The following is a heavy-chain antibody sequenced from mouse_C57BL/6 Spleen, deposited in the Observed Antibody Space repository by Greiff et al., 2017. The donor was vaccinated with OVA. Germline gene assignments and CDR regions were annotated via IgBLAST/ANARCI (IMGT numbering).Heavy chain of an antibody. CDR1: GYTFTDYE. CDR2: IDPETGGT. Sequence: QVQLKESGAELVRPGASVTLSCKASGYTFTDYEMHWVKQTPVHGLEWIGAIDPETGGTAYNQKFKGKAILTADKSSSTAYMELRSLTSEDSAVYYCTRRRISAWAMDYWGQGTSVTVSS. V-gene: IGHV1-15*01. J-gene: IGHJ4*01. CDR3: TRRRISAWAMDY.